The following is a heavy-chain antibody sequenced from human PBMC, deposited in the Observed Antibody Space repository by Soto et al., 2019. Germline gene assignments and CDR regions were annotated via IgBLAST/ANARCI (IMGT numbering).Heavy chain of an antibody. CDR1: GDSVSSNSAA. V-gene: IGHV6-1*01. Sequence: QVQLQQSGPGLVKPSQTLSLTCAISGDSVSSNSAAWNWIRQSPSRGLEWLGRTYYRSKWYNDYAVSVKSRITINPDSSKNEFSLQLNSVTPEDTAVYYCARDGYSSGWSHSIPFDYWGQGTLVTVSS. CDR2: TYYRSKWYN. J-gene: IGHJ4*02. CDR3: ARDGYSSGWSHSIPFDY. D-gene: IGHD6-19*01.